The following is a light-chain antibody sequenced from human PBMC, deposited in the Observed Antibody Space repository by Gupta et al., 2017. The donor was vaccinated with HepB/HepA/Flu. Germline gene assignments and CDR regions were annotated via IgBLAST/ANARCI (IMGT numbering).Light chain of an antibody. J-gene: IGKJ3*01. Sequence: DIVMTQSPDSLAVSLGERGTINCKSSQSVLYSSNNKNYLAWYQQKPGQPPKLLIYWASTRESGVPDRFSGSGSGTDFTLTISSLQAEDVAVYYCQQYYSTPLTFGHGTKVDIK. CDR1: QSVLYSSNNKNY. CDR2: WAS. CDR3: QQYYSTPLT. V-gene: IGKV4-1*01.